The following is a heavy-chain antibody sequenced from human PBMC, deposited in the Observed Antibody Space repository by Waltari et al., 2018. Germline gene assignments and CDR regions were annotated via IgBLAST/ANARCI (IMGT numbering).Heavy chain of an antibody. CDR3: ARGSSEVCPVFWGWGHTWTY. J-gene: IGHJ4*02. CDR1: GGSFSGSF. D-gene: IGHD3-16*01. Sequence: QVQLQQWGAGLLKPSETLSLTCAVYGGSFSGSFWSWLRQSPGRGLEWIGEINYSYNGGTTYNPSLESRLTMSVDTSKNQVSLKLNSVTAADTAIYYCARGSSEVCPVFWGWGHTWTYWGQGSLVTVSS. CDR2: INYSYNGGT. V-gene: IGHV4-34*02.